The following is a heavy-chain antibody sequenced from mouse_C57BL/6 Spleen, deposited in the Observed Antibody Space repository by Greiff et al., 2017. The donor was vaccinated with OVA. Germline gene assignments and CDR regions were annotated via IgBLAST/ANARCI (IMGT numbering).Heavy chain of an antibody. CDR2: ISSGGDYI. V-gene: IGHV5-9-1*02. Sequence: VQRVESGEGLVKPGGSLKLSCAASGFTFSSYAMSWVRQTPEKRPEWVAYISSGGDYIYYADTVKGRFTISRDNARKSLYLKMSSLKSEDTDMYDCTRDGYDYDHWYFDVWGTGTTVTVSS. D-gene: IGHD2-4*01. J-gene: IGHJ1*03. CDR1: GFTFSSYA. CDR3: TRDGYDYDHWYFDV.